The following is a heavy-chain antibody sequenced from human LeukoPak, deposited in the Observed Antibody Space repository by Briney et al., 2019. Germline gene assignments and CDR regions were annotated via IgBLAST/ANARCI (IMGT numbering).Heavy chain of an antibody. CDR3: ARGDRYDTAFDI. J-gene: IGHJ3*02. V-gene: IGHV4-59*01. Sequence: SETLSLTCTVSGGSISSYYWSWIRQPPGKGLEWIGYIYYSGSTNYNPSLKSRVTISVDTSKNQFSLKLSSVTAADTAVYYCARGDRYDTAFDIWGQGTMVTVSS. CDR1: GGSISSYY. D-gene: IGHD3-22*01. CDR2: IYYSGST.